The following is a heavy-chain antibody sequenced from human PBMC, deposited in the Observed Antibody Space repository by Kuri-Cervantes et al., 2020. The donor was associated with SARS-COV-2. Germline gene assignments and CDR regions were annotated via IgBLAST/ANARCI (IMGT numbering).Heavy chain of an antibody. V-gene: IGHV4-61*02. D-gene: IGHD6-13*01. CDR3: ARGSSSWFYNWFDP. Sequence: SETLSLTCTVSGGSISSGSYYWSWIRQPAGKGLEWIGRIYTSGSTNYNPSLKSRVTISVDTSKNQFSLKLSSVTAADTAVYYCARGSSSWFYNWFDPWGQGTLVTCSS. J-gene: IGHJ5*02. CDR1: GGSISSGSYY. CDR2: IYTSGST.